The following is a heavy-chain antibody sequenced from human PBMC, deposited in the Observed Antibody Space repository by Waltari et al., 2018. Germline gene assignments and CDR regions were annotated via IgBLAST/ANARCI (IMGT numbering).Heavy chain of an antibody. Sequence: QLHLQESGPGLVKPSETLSLICAVSGASINSGANYWTCLRQSPVKGLEWVATISYTGRTFYNPSLRSRVTMSADKSKNHFSLRMSSVTAADTAVYYCVSSDIGEATWGFDTWGQGTLVTVSS. CDR1: GASINSGANY. J-gene: IGHJ5*02. V-gene: IGHV4-39*01. CDR2: ISYTGRT. D-gene: IGHD5-12*01. CDR3: VSSDIGEATWGFDT.